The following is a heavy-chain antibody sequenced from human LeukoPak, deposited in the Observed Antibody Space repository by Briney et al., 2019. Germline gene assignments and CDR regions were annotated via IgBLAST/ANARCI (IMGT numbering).Heavy chain of an antibody. Sequence: GASVKVSCKASGGTFSSYAISWVRQAPGQGLEWMGRIIPILGIANYAQKFQGRVTITADKSTSTAYMELSSLRSEDTAVYYCARETTPGSGGYSYGIDYWGQGTLVTVSS. V-gene: IGHV1-69*04. CDR1: GGTFSSYA. D-gene: IGHD5-18*01. CDR2: IIPILGIA. J-gene: IGHJ4*02. CDR3: ARETTPGSGGYSYGIDY.